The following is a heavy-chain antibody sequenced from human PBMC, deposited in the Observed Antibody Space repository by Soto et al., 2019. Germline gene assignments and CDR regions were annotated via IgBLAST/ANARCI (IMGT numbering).Heavy chain of an antibody. D-gene: IGHD3-22*01. CDR2: IVGSGAST. CDR1: GFTFSNYA. J-gene: IGHJ4*02. CDR3: AKLPSSGFYYFDY. Sequence: GSLRLSCAASGFTFSNYAMNWVRQAPGKGLEWVSGIVGSGASTNYADSVKGRFTISRDNSKNTLYLHMNGLRAEDTATYYCAKLPSSGFYYFDYWGQGTPVTVS. V-gene: IGHV3-23*01.